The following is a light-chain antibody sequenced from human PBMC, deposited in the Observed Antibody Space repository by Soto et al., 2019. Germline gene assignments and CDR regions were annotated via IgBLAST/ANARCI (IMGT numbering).Light chain of an antibody. V-gene: IGLV2-14*01. CDR1: SSDVGAYTS. J-gene: IGLJ1*01. Sequence: QSALTQPASVSGSPGQSITISCTGTSSDVGAYTSVSWYQQHPGKAPKLMIYEVSNRPSGVSNRFSGSKSANTASLTISGLQAEDEAHSYCPSYTSDNRSYVFGTGTKVTVL. CDR3: PSYTSDNRSYV. CDR2: EVS.